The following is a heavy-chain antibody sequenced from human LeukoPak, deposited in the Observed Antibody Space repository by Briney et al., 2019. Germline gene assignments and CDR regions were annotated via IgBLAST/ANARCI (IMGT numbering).Heavy chain of an antibody. D-gene: IGHD1-26*01. CDR3: AREVRSGSEPVDY. V-gene: IGHV3-21*01. Sequence: GGSLRLSCAASGFTFSNAWMSWVRQAPGKGLEWVSSISSSSSYIYYADSVKGRFTISRDNAKNSLYLQMNSLRAEDTAVYYCAREVRSGSEPVDYWGQGTLVTVSS. CDR2: ISSSSSYI. CDR1: GFTFSNAW. J-gene: IGHJ4*02.